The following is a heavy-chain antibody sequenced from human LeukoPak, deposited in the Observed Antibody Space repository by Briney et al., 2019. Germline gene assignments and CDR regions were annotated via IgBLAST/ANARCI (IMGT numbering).Heavy chain of an antibody. Sequence: PGGSLRLSCAASGFTFSSYSMNWVRQAPGKGLEWVSSISSSSSYIYYADSVKGRFTISRDNAKNSLYLQMNSLRAEDTAVYYCARDRYDYGYYVYFDYWGQGTLVTVFS. D-gene: IGHD4-17*01. J-gene: IGHJ4*02. CDR1: GFTFSSYS. CDR2: ISSSSSYI. CDR3: ARDRYDYGYYVYFDY. V-gene: IGHV3-21*01.